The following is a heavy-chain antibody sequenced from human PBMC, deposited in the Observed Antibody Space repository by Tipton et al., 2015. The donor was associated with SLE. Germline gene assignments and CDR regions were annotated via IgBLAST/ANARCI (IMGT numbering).Heavy chain of an antibody. V-gene: IGHV3-49*04. CDR2: IRSKSYGGTT. Sequence: SLRLSCTASGFTFVDYALSWVRQAPGKGLEWVGFIRSKSYGGTTEFAASVRGRFTISRDDSKGIAYLQMNSLKTEDTAVYYCSRRHRSMDAWGKGTTVTVSS. CDR1: GFTFVDYA. CDR3: SRRHRSMDA. J-gene: IGHJ6*03.